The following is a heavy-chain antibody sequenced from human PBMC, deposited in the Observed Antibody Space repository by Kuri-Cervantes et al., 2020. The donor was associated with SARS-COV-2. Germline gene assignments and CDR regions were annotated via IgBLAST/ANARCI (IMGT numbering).Heavy chain of an antibody. D-gene: IGHD5-24*01. V-gene: IGHV3-30*18. Sequence: GESLKISCAASGFTFSTYGMHWVRQAPGKGLEWVAVISYDGTNKYYADSVKGRFTISRGNSKNTLYLQMNSLRPEDTAVYYCAKSFDPYNSLSSDYFDYWGQGTLVTVSS. CDR2: ISYDGTNK. CDR1: GFTFSTYG. J-gene: IGHJ4*02. CDR3: AKSFDPYNSLSSDYFDY.